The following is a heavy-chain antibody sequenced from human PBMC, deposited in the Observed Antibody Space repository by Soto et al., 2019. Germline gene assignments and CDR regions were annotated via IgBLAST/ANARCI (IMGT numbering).Heavy chain of an antibody. J-gene: IGHJ4*02. D-gene: IGHD7-27*01. V-gene: IGHV1-8*01. CDR2: MSPKTGNT. CDR3: ARGPPDWGFDY. Sequence: QVQLVQSGAEVKKPGASVKVSCKASGYTFTSYDINWVRQATGQGLEWIGWMSPKTGNTGYAQKFQGRVTMNRNPSISTAYMELSSMTSEDTAVYYCARGPPDWGFDYWGQGTLVPVSS. CDR1: GYTFTSYD.